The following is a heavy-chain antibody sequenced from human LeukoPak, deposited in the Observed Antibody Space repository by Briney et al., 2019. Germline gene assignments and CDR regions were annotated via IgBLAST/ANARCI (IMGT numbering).Heavy chain of an antibody. CDR3: ARESGLGQFDP. Sequence: PSETLFLTCTVSGGSISSHYWSWIRQPPGKGLEWIGYIYYSGSTNYNPSLKSRVTISVDTSKNQFSLRLSSVTAADTAVYYCARESGLGQFDPWGQGTLVTVSS. CDR1: GGSISSHY. CDR2: IYYSGST. J-gene: IGHJ5*02. D-gene: IGHD2-8*02. V-gene: IGHV4-59*11.